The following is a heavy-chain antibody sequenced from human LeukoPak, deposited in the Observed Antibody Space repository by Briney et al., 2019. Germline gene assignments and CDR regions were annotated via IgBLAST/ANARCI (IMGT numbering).Heavy chain of an antibody. V-gene: IGHV1-2*04. CDR1: GYTFTGYY. J-gene: IGHJ4*02. CDR3: ARGGNGGNPNPWYFDF. D-gene: IGHD4-23*01. CDR2: INPNSGGT. Sequence: ASVKVSCKASGYTFTGYYIHWVRQAPGQGLEWMGWINPNSGGTNFAQNFQGWVTMTRDTSISTAYMELSRLRSDDTAVFYCARGGNGGNPNPWYFDFWGQGTLVTVSS.